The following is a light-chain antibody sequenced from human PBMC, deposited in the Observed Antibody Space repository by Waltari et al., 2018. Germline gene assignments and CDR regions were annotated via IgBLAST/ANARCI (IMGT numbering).Light chain of an antibody. CDR2: VNSDGTH. CDR3: QTGGHGTWV. Sequence: QLVLTQSPSASASLGASIKLTCTLSSGHSSNIIAWLQQQPGRGPRYLMKVNSDGTHSKGDHIPDRFSGSSSGAERYLTISSLQSEDEADYYCQTGGHGTWVFGGGTKVTVL. CDR1: SGHSSNI. V-gene: IGLV4-69*01. J-gene: IGLJ3*02.